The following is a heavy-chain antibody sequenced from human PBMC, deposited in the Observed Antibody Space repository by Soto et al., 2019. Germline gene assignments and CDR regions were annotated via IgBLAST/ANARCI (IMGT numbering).Heavy chain of an antibody. J-gene: IGHJ6*02. CDR2: IIPIFGTA. V-gene: IGHV1-69*13. CDR3: ARRLDFWSGSPGYYYYGMDV. CDR1: GGTFSSYA. Sequence: SVKVSCKASGGTFSSYAISWVRQAPGQGLEWMGGIIPIFGTANYAQKFQGRVTITADESTSTAYMELSSLRSEDTAVYYCARRLDFWSGSPGYYYYGMDVWGQGTTVTVSS. D-gene: IGHD3-3*01.